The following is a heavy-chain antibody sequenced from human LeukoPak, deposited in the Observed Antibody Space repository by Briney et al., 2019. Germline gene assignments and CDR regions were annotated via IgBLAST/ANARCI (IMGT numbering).Heavy chain of an antibody. CDR3: ARDSGSSWYYFDY. D-gene: IGHD6-13*01. J-gene: IGHJ4*02. V-gene: IGHV3-30*04. Sequence: GGSLRLSCAASGFTFSSYAMHWVRQAPGKGLEWVAVISYDGGNKYYADSVKGRFTISRDNSKNTLYLQMNSLRAEDTAVYYCARDSGSSWYYFDYWGQGTLVTVSS. CDR1: GFTFSSYA. CDR2: ISYDGGNK.